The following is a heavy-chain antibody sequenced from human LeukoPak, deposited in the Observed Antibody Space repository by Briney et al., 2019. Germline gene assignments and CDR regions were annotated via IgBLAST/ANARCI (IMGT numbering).Heavy chain of an antibody. D-gene: IGHD3-3*01. V-gene: IGHV4-34*01. CDR1: GGSISSYY. J-gene: IGHJ4*02. Sequence: SETLSLTCTVSGGSISSYYWSWIRQPPGKGLEWIGEINHSGSTNYNPSLKSRVTISVDTSKNQFSLKLSSVTAADTAVYYCASGTPSYYDFWSGYNPFDYWGQGILVTVSS. CDR2: INHSGST. CDR3: ASGTPSYYDFWSGYNPFDY.